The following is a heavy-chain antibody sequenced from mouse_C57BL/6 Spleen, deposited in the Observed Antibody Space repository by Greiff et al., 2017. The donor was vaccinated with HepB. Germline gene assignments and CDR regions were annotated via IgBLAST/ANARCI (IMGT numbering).Heavy chain of an antibody. J-gene: IGHJ3*01. V-gene: IGHV1-80*01. Sequence: VQLQQSGAELVKPGASVKISCKASGYAFSSYWMNWVKQRPGKGLEWIGQIYPGDGDTNYNGKFKGKATLTADKSSSTAYMQLSSLTSEDSAVYFCARTPAYYSNYGFAYWGQGTLVTVSA. CDR2: IYPGDGDT. D-gene: IGHD2-5*01. CDR3: ARTPAYYSNYGFAY. CDR1: GYAFSSYW.